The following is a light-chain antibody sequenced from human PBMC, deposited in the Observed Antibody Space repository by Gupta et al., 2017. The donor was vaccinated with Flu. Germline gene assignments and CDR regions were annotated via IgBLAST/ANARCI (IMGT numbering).Light chain of an antibody. CDR3: QHERNFPFT. CDR2: DAA. V-gene: IGKV1-33*01. J-gene: IGKJ3*01. Sequence: PTSLSASIGGRVTISCQGSQESSNFLDWYQQKPAKAPKLLIYDAANRDTGVPSRFRGSGSGTEFTFTITNVQPEDVAIYYCQHERNFPFTFGQGTNVDIK. CDR1: QESSNF.